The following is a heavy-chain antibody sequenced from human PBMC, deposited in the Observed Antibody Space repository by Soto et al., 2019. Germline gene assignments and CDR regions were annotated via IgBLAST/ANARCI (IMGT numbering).Heavy chain of an antibody. Sequence: QVQLVQSGSEVKKPGASVKASCKSSGYTFSSYRITWVRQAPGQVLEWMGWVSPYNGNTNYAQQFQGRLTMTTDRSTNTAYMALGSLRSDDTAVYYCASISQEYCSSDNCCYYGLDGWGQGTTVSVSS. CDR3: ASISQEYCSSDNCCYYGLDG. J-gene: IGHJ6*02. V-gene: IGHV1-18*04. CDR1: GYTFSSYR. CDR2: VSPYNGNT. D-gene: IGHD2-2*01.